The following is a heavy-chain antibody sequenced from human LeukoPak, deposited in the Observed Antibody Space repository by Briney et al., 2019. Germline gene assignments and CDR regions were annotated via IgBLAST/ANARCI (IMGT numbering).Heavy chain of an antibody. V-gene: IGHV3-30*18. CDR2: ISYDGSNK. CDR3: AKRYDFWSGSPVDY. CDR1: GFTFSSYG. J-gene: IGHJ4*02. Sequence: GGSLRLSCAASGFTFSSYGMHWVRQAPGKGLEWVAVISYDGSNKYYADSVKGRFTISGDNSKNTLYLQMNSLRAEDTAVYYCAKRYDFWSGSPVDYWGQGTLVTVSS. D-gene: IGHD3-3*01.